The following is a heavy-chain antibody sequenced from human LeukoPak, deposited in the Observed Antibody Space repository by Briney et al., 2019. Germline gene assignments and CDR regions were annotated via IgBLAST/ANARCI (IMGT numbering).Heavy chain of an antibody. Sequence: PGGSLRLSCAASGFTFSTYNMNWVRQAPGKGLEWVSYISSSSTTYYADSVKGRFTISRDNSKNTLYLQMNSLRAEDTAVYYCVKINRRDGYNYDSFDYWGQGTLVAVSS. CDR2: ISSSSTT. CDR1: GFTFSTYN. D-gene: IGHD5-24*01. CDR3: VKINRRDGYNYDSFDY. V-gene: IGHV3-48*01. J-gene: IGHJ4*02.